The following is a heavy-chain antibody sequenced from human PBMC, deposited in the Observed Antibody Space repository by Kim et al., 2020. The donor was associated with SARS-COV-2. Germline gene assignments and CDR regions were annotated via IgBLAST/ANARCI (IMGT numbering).Heavy chain of an antibody. CDR2: INSGGSTI. Sequence: GGSLRLSCAASGFMFSSYSMNWVRQAPGKGLEWVSHINSGGSTIYYADSVKGRFTISRDNAKDSLYLQMNSLRAEDMAVYYCRGWLNTFDVWGQGTMVTVSS. V-gene: IGHV3-48*03. D-gene: IGHD3-9*01. J-gene: IGHJ3*01. CDR1: GFMFSSYS. CDR3: RGWLNTFDV.